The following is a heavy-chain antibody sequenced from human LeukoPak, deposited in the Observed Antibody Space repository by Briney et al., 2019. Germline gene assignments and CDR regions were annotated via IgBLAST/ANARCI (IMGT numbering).Heavy chain of an antibody. J-gene: IGHJ4*02. CDR3: GRLRVLGSYLYYFDY. V-gene: IGHV4-4*09. CDR2: ILTSGTT. Sequence: TSETLSLTCSVSNGYMNSYHWIWVRQPPGKGLEWIGYILTSGTTNYHPSLKSRLTISVDTSKKRFTLKLSSVTAADTAVYYCGRLRVLGSYLYYFDYWGQGTVVTVSS. D-gene: IGHD3-10*01. CDR1: NGYMNSYH.